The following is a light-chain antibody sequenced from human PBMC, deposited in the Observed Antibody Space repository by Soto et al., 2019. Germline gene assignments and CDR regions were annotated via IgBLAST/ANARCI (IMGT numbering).Light chain of an antibody. CDR3: QQYSSDSTTWT. Sequence: DIQLTQSPSFLSASLGDRVTITCRASQGIGSYLAWYQQKPGKAPRLLIYAASTLQSGVPSRFSGSGSDTEFTLTISSLQPDDFATYYCQQYSSDSTTWTFGQGTKVDIK. CDR1: QGIGSY. J-gene: IGKJ1*01. V-gene: IGKV1-9*01. CDR2: AAS.